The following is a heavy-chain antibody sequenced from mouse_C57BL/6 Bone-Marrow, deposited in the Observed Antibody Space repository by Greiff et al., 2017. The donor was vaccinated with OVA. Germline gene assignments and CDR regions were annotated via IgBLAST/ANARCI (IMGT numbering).Heavy chain of an antibody. J-gene: IGHJ3*01. CDR3: AREGDGYYSWFAY. CDR1: GYTFTSYW. V-gene: IGHV1-69*01. D-gene: IGHD2-3*01. CDR2: IDPSDSYT. Sequence: QVQLKQPGAELVMPGASVKLSCKASGYTFTSYWMHWVQQRPGQGLEWIGEIDPSDSYTNYNQKFKGKSTLTVDKSSSTAYMQLSSLTSEDSAVYYCAREGDGYYSWFAYWGQGTLVTVSA.